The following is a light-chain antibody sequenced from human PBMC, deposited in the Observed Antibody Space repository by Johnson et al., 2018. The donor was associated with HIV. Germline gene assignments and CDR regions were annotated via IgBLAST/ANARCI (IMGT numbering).Light chain of an antibody. CDR3: GTWDNSLSAGV. J-gene: IGLJ1*01. V-gene: IGLV1-51*01. CDR1: SSNIGNNY. Sequence: QSVLTQPPSVSAAPGQKVTISCSGSSSNIGNNYVSWYQQLPRTAPKLLIYDNNKRPSGIPDRFSGSKSGTSATLGISGLQTGDEADYYCGTWDNSLSAGVFGSGTKVCVL. CDR2: DNN.